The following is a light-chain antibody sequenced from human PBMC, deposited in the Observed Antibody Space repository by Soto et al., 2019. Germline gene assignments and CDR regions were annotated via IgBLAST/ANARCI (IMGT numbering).Light chain of an antibody. CDR1: RSVRSY. CDR2: TTT. V-gene: IGKV1-39*01. J-gene: IGKJ1*01. Sequence: DIQMTQSPSSLSASVGDTITITCXASRSVRSYLNWYQQKPGKAPDLLIYTTTSLQSEVPSRFSGSGSETHFTLTITSLQPEDFATYFCQQTYSAPPWTFGPGTKVDIK. CDR3: QQTYSAPPWT.